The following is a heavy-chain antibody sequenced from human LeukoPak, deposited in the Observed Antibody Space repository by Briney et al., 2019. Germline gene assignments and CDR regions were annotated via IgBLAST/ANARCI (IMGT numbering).Heavy chain of an antibody. Sequence: PSETLSLTCAVYGGSFSGYYWSWIRQPAGKGLEWIGRIYTSGSTNYNPSLKSRVTTSVDTSKNQFSLKLSSVTAADTAVYYCARDVWFGESGDAFDIWGQGTMVTVSS. CDR3: ARDVWFGESGDAFDI. D-gene: IGHD3-10*01. CDR1: GGSFSGYY. J-gene: IGHJ3*02. V-gene: IGHV4-4*07. CDR2: IYTSGST.